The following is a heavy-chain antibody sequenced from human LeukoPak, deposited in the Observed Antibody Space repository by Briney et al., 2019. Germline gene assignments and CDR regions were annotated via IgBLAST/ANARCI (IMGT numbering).Heavy chain of an antibody. V-gene: IGHV3-74*01. CDR1: GFTFSSYW. Sequence: GGSLRLSCAASGFTFSSYWMHWVRQAPGRGLVWVSRINSDGSSTSYADSVKGRFTISRDNAKNTLYLQMNSLRAEDTAVYYCAREQLPYGDYAGNLDLWGRGTLVTVSS. CDR2: INSDGSST. J-gene: IGHJ2*01. CDR3: AREQLPYGDYAGNLDL. D-gene: IGHD4-17*01.